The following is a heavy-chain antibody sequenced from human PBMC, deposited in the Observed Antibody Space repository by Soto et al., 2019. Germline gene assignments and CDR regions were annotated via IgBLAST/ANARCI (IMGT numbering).Heavy chain of an antibody. CDR3: ARGRRYCTTTSCYPPALFPYGMDV. D-gene: IGHD2-2*01. CDR1: GYTFTNYD. Sequence: QVQLVQSGAEVKKPGASVKVSCETSGYTFTNYDINWVRQAAGQGLEWMGWINPDSENTGYAQKFQGKVTMTRDTSISTAYMELNSLRSEDTAVYYCARGRRYCTTTSCYPPALFPYGMDVWGQGTTVTVSS. CDR2: INPDSENT. J-gene: IGHJ6*02. V-gene: IGHV1-8*01.